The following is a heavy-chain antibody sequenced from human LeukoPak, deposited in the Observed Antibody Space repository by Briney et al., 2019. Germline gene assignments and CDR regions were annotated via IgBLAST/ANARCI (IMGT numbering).Heavy chain of an antibody. V-gene: IGHV3-53*01. D-gene: IGHD3-3*01. CDR1: GVTVSSNY. Sequence: GGSLRLSCAASGVTVSSNYMSWVRQAPGKGLEWVSVIYSGGSTYYADSVKGRFTISRDNSKNTLYLQMNSLRAEDTAVYYCARAPYYDFLSGYLQDWGQGTLVTVSS. CDR2: IYSGGST. CDR3: ARAPYYDFLSGYLQD. J-gene: IGHJ4*02.